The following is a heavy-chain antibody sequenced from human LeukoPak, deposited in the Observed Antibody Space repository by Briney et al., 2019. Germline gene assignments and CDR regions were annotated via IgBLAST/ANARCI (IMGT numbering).Heavy chain of an antibody. CDR1: GGSISSGGYY. CDR2: IYYSGST. CDR3: ARDGGSYGDLDY. D-gene: IGHD1-26*01. J-gene: IGHJ4*02. V-gene: IGHV4-31*03. Sequence: PSETLSLTCTVSGGSISSGGYYWSWIRQHPGKGLEWIGYIYYSGSTYYNPSLKSRVTISVDTSKNQFSLKLSSVTAADTAVYYCARDGGSYGDLDYWGQGTLVTVSS.